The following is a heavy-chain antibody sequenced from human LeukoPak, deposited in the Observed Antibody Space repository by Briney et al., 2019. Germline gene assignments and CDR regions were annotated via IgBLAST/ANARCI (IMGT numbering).Heavy chain of an antibody. CDR3: ARGTRGSGFDY. Sequence: SETLSLTCTVSGVTISSGGYYWSWLPQHTGQGLEWSGYIYYTGSTYYNPSLKSRVTISVDTSKNQFSLKLSSVTAADTAVYYCARGTRGSGFDYWGQGTLVTVSS. D-gene: IGHD3-22*01. V-gene: IGHV4-31*03. CDR2: IYYTGST. J-gene: IGHJ4*02. CDR1: GVTISSGGYY.